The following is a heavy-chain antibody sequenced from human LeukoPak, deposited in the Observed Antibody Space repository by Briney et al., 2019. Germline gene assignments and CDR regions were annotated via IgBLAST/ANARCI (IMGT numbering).Heavy chain of an antibody. J-gene: IGHJ5*02. CDR1: GYTFTTYD. Sequence: ASVKVSCKASGYTFTTYDINCVRQATGQGLEWMGWMDPKSGNTAYAQNFQGRVTITRNTSITTAYMELTSLTSEDTAIYYCARSIGSSSSPWGQGTLVSVSS. D-gene: IGHD6-13*01. CDR3: ARSIGSSSSP. CDR2: MDPKSGNT. V-gene: IGHV1-8*03.